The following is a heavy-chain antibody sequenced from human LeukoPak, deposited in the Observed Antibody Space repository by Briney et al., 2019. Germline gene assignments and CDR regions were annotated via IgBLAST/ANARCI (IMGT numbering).Heavy chain of an antibody. D-gene: IGHD2-2*01. CDR1: GFTFTSHS. CDR3: ARGYCSSTSCYWYFDL. J-gene: IGHJ2*01. CDR2: ISSSSSTI. V-gene: IGHV3-48*01. Sequence: PGGSLRLSCAASGFTFTSHSMNWVRQAPGKGLEWVSYISSSSSTIYYADSVKGRFTISRDNAKNSLYLQMNSLRAEDTAVYYCARGYCSSTSCYWYFDLWGRGTLVTVSS.